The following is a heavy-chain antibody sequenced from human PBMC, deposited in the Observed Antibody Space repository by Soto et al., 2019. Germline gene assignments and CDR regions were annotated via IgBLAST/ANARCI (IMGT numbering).Heavy chain of an antibody. Sequence: QVQLVESGGGVVQPGRSLRLSCAASGFIFNSYGMHWVRQAPGKGLEWVALISYDGSNKYYADSVKGRFTISRDNSKNTLYLQMNSLRAEDTAVYFCAKEKGSWVDGMDVWGQGTTVTVSS. CDR2: ISYDGSNK. V-gene: IGHV3-30*18. D-gene: IGHD6-13*01. CDR1: GFIFNSYG. J-gene: IGHJ6*02. CDR3: AKEKGSWVDGMDV.